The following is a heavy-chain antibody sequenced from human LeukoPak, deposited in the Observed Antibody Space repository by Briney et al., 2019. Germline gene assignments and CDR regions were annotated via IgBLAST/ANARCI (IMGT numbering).Heavy chain of an antibody. J-gene: IGHJ3*02. CDR3: ARTSVNSLWDDAFDI. CDR1: GFTFSDYY. V-gene: IGHV3-11*03. Sequence: GGSLRLSCAASGFTFSDYYMSWIRQAPGKGLEWVSFISSTSSYIKDADSVKGRFTISRDNAKKSLYLQMNSLRAEDTAVYYCARTSVNSLWDDAFDIWGQGTMVTVSS. CDR2: ISSTSSYI. D-gene: IGHD4-17*01.